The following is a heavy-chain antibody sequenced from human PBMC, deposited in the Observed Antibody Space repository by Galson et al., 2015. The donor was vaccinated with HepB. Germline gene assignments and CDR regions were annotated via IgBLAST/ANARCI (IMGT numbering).Heavy chain of an antibody. CDR1: GYTFANYG. D-gene: IGHD1-26*01. CDR3: AREGEKGLYYYFYGMDV. CDR2: ISGYNGDT. Sequence: SVKVSCKASGYTFANYGLTWVRQAPGQGLEWMGWISGYNGDTVYTKKFQGRVTMTRDIPTSTAYLELRSLRSDDTAVYYCAREGEKGLYYYFYGMDVWGQGTTVTVSS. V-gene: IGHV1-18*04. J-gene: IGHJ6*02.